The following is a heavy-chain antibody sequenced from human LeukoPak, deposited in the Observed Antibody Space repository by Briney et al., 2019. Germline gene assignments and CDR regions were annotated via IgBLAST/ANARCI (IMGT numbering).Heavy chain of an antibody. J-gene: IGHJ3*02. CDR1: GGSISSYY. CDR3: ARAGRRTFSFDI. D-gene: IGHD3-3*02. V-gene: IGHV4-59*12. CDR2: IYYSGST. Sequence: SETLSLTCTVSGGSISSYYWSWIRQPPGKGLEWIGYIYYSGSTNYNPSLKSRVTISVDKSKNQFSLKLSSVTAADTAVYYCARAGRRTFSFDIWGQGTMVTVSS.